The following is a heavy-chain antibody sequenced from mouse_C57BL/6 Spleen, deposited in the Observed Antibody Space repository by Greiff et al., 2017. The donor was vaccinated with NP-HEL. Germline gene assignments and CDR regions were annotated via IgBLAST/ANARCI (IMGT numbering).Heavy chain of an antibody. CDR3: ARKSFTTVVATDAMDY. D-gene: IGHD1-1*01. CDR2: IWSGGST. CDR1: GFSLTSYG. J-gene: IGHJ4*01. Sequence: QVQLKESGPGLVQPSQCLSITCTVSGFSLTSYGVHWVRQSPGKGLEWLGVIWSGGSTDYNAAFISRLSISKDNSKSQVFFKMNRLQADDTAIYYCARKSFTTVVATDAMDYWGQGTSVTVSS. V-gene: IGHV2-2*01.